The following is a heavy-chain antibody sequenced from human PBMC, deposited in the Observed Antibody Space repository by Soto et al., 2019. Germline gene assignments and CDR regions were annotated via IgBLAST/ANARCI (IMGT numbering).Heavy chain of an antibody. D-gene: IGHD3-3*01. V-gene: IGHV3-30-3*01. CDR3: ARDRLRFGNYYYGMDV. J-gene: IGHJ6*02. CDR1: GFTFSSYA. Sequence: QVQPVESGGGVVQPGRSLRLSCAASGFTFSSYAMHWVRQAPGKGLEWVAVISYDGSNKYYADSVKGRFTISRDNSKNTLYLQMNSLRAEDTAVYYCARDRLRFGNYYYGMDVWGQGTTVTVSS. CDR2: ISYDGSNK.